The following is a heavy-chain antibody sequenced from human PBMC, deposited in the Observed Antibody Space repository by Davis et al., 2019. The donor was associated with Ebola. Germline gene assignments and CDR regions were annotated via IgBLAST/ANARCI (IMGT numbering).Heavy chain of an antibody. J-gene: IGHJ3*02. V-gene: IGHV3-30*01. D-gene: IGHD3-22*01. CDR3: ARTYYYDSSGYRNAFDI. CDR1: GFTFSSYA. CDR2: ISYDGSDK. Sequence: GGSLRLSCAASGFTFSSYAMHWVRQAPGKGLEWLTVISYDGSDKYYADSVKGRFTISRDNSKNTLYLQMNSLRAEDTAVYYCARTYYYDSSGYRNAFDIWGQGTTVTVSS.